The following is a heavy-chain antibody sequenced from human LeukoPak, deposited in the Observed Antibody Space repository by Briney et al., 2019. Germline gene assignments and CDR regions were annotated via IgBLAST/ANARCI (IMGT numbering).Heavy chain of an antibody. V-gene: IGHV3-21*01. D-gene: IGHD3-10*01. Sequence: SGGSLRLSCVASGLTFSDYSINWVRRAPGKGLEWVSSINPTSTSIYYADAVRGRFTISRDNAKSSLYLQMDSLRAEDTAVYYCVRLRRNSDRSYYYYYYGSRGQGILVTVSS. CDR2: INPTSTSI. J-gene: IGHJ4*02. CDR1: GLTFSDYS. CDR3: VRLRRNSDRSYYYYYYGS.